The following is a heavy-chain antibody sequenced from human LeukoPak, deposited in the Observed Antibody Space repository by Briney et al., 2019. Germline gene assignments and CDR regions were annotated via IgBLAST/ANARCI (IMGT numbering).Heavy chain of an antibody. CDR1: GFTFSSYS. V-gene: IGHV3-21*04. CDR3: AKHSVAVGATTEGGFDY. Sequence: AGGSLRLSCAASGFTFSSYSMDWVRQAPEKGLEWVSSISSSSSYIYYADSVKGRFTISRDNAENTLYLQMNSLRAEDTAVYYCAKHSVAVGATTEGGFDYWGQGTPVTVSS. D-gene: IGHD1-26*01. J-gene: IGHJ4*02. CDR2: ISSSSSYI.